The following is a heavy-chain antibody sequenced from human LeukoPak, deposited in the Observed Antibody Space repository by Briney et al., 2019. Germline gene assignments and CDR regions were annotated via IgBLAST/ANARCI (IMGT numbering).Heavy chain of an antibody. CDR2: IYYSGST. D-gene: IGHD4-17*01. CDR1: GGSISSSSYY. Sequence: SETLSLTCTVSGGSISSSSYYWGWIRQPPGKGLEWIGSIYYSGSTYYNPSLKSRVTISVDTSKNQFSLKLSSVTAADTAVYYCARDNGDALPNDAFDIWGQGTMVTVSS. V-gene: IGHV4-39*07. J-gene: IGHJ3*02. CDR3: ARDNGDALPNDAFDI.